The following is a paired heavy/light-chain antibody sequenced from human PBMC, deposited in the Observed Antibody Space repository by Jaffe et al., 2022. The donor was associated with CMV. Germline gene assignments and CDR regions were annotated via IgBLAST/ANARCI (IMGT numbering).Light chain of an antibody. V-gene: IGKV3-20*01. CDR1: QSVSSTS. J-gene: IGKJ3*01. CDR3: QQYGTSLIFT. CDR2: GAS. Sequence: ENVLTQSPGTLSLSPGERATLSCRASQSVSSTSLAWYQQKPGQAPRLLIYGASSRATGIPDRFSGSGSGTDFTLTISRLEPEDFAVYYCQQYGTSLIFTFGPGTKVDIK.
Heavy chain of an antibody. CDR1: GFTFSSYA. CDR2: ISGGGVIE. Sequence: EVQLLESGGGLVQPGGSLRLSCAASGFTFSSYAMSWVRQAPGKALEWVSCISGGGVIEYLADTVKGRFTISRDTSKNTLYLQMTNLRAEDTAVYYCAKVGGPDYVWGSYSPQYYFDYWGQGTLVTVSS. D-gene: IGHD3-16*01. J-gene: IGHJ4*02. V-gene: IGHV3-23*01. CDR3: AKVGGPDYVWGSYSPQYYFDY.